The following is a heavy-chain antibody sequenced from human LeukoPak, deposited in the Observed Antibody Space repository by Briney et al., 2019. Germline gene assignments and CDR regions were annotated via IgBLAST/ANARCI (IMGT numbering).Heavy chain of an antibody. CDR2: ISYHGSNK. CDR3: AKGGVLGLEYFDY. D-gene: IGHD1-1*01. V-gene: IGHV3-30*18. CDR1: GFTFSNYG. Sequence: GRSLRLSCAASGFTFSNYGMHWVRQAPGERLEWVAFISYHGSNKYYADSVKGRFTISRDSSKNTLYLQMNSLRAEDTSVYFCAKGGVLGLEYFDYWGQGTLVTVPS. J-gene: IGHJ4*02.